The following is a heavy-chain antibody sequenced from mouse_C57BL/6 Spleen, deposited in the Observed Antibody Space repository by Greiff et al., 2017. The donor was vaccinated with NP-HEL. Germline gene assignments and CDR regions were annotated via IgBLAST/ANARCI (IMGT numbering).Heavy chain of an antibody. CDR3: ARARSSLDY. J-gene: IGHJ2*01. CDR2: INPNNGGT. D-gene: IGHD1-1*01. Sequence: EVKLQQSGPELVKPGASVKISCKASGYTFTDYYMNWVKQSHGKSLEWIGDINPNNGGTSYNQKFKGKATLTVDKSSSTAYMELRSLTSEDSAVYYCARARSSLDYWGQGTTLTVSS. CDR1: GYTFTDYY. V-gene: IGHV1-26*01.